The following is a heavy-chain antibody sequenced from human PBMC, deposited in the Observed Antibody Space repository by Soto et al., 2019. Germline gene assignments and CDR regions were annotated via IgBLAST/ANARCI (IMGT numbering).Heavy chain of an antibody. CDR1: GFTFSSYA. Sequence: GGSLRLSCAASGFTFSSYAMSWVRQAPGKGLEWVSAISGSGGSTYYADSVKGRFTISRDNSKNTLYLQMNSLRAEDTAVYYCAKDVTRLLPYYYYGMDVWGRGTTVTVSS. CDR2: ISGSGGST. V-gene: IGHV3-23*01. CDR3: AKDVTRLLPYYYYGMDV. D-gene: IGHD5-12*01. J-gene: IGHJ6*02.